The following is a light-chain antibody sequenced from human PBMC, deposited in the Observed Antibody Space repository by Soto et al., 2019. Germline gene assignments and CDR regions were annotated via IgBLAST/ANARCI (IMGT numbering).Light chain of an antibody. Sequence: QSALTQPASVSGSPGQSITISCTGTSSDVGGYNYVSWYQQHPGKAPKLMIYDVSNRPSGVSNRFSGSKSGNTASLPISGLQAEDEADYYCSSYTGSSTHVVFGGGTKLTVL. CDR1: SSDVGGYNY. CDR2: DVS. V-gene: IGLV2-14*01. CDR3: SSYTGSSTHVV. J-gene: IGLJ2*01.